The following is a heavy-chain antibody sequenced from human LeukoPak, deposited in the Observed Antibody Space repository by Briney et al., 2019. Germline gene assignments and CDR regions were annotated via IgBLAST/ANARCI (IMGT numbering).Heavy chain of an antibody. V-gene: IGHV3-23*01. CDR3: ARLVGAATDPFDY. D-gene: IGHD1-26*01. Sequence: GGSLRLSCAASGFTFSNYAMSWVRQAPGKGLEWVSSISGSGGSTYYADSVKGRFTISRDNSKNTLYLQMNGLRAEDTAVYYCARLVGAATDPFDYWGQGTLVTVSS. CDR1: GFTFSNYA. CDR2: ISGSGGST. J-gene: IGHJ4*02.